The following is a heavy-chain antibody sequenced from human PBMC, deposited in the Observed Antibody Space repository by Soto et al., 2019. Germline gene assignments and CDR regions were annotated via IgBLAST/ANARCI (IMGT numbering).Heavy chain of an antibody. CDR3: ARRADSSSWVYX. CDR1: GYSFTSYW. CDR2: IDPSDSYT. V-gene: IGHV5-10-1*01. Sequence: PGEALKIYWKGSGYSFTSYWISWVRQMPGKGVELMVRIDPSDSYTKYSPSFQGHVTISADKSISKAYLQWSSLNASDTAMYYCARRADSSSWVYXWGQGTLFTVSX. J-gene: IGHJ5*02. D-gene: IGHD6-13*01.